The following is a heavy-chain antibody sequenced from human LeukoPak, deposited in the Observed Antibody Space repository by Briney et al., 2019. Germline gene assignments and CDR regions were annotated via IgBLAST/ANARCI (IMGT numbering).Heavy chain of an antibody. CDR1: GFTFSSYA. CDR2: ISYDGSNK. V-gene: IGHV3-30-3*01. Sequence: PGGSLRLSCAASGFTFSSYAMHWVRQAPGKGLEWVAVISYDGSNKYYADSVKGRFTISRDNSKNTLYLQMNSLRAEDTAVYYCARERWRGGYRTQDAFDIWGQGTMVTVSS. J-gene: IGHJ3*02. CDR3: ARERWRGGYRTQDAFDI. D-gene: IGHD5-12*01.